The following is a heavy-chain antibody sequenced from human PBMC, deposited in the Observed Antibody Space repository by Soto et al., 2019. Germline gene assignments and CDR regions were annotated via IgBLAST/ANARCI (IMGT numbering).Heavy chain of an antibody. CDR2: IYYSGST. V-gene: IGHV4-59*01. J-gene: IGHJ5*02. Sequence: PSETLSLTCTVSGGAISSYYCIFIRQPPGKGLEWIGYIYYSGSTNYNPSLKSRVTISVDTSKNQFSLKLSSVTAADTAVYYCACSVDTAMVLDPWGQGTLVTVSS. CDR1: GGAISSYY. D-gene: IGHD5-18*01. CDR3: ACSVDTAMVLDP.